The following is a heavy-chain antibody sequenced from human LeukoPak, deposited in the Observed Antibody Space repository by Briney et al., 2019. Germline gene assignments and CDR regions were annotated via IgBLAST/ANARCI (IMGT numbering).Heavy chain of an antibody. J-gene: IGHJ5*02. CDR1: GFPLSSYS. CDR3: STAKFDI. V-gene: IGHV3-48*01. Sequence: GGSLRLSCTACGFPLSSYSLNWVRQAPGKGLEWVSYINIDSITVNYADSVKGRFTISTYNAKNSLYLQMNSLRAEDTAVYYCSTAKFDIWGQGTLVTVSS. CDR2: INIDSITV.